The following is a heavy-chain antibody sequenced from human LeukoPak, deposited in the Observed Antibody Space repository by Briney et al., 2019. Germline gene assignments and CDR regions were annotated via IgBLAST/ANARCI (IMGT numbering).Heavy chain of an antibody. J-gene: IGHJ3*02. CDR2: IIPIFGTA. Sequence: SVNVSCKASGGTFSSYAISWVRQAPGQGLEWMGGIIPIFGTANYAQKFQGRVTITTDESTSTAYMELSSLRSEDTAVYYCARAPLAYGSGAFDIWGQGTMVTVSS. CDR1: GGTFSSYA. V-gene: IGHV1-69*05. CDR3: ARAPLAYGSGAFDI. D-gene: IGHD3-10*01.